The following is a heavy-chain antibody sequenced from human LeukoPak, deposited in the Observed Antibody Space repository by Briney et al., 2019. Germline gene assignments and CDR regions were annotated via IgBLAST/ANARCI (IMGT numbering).Heavy chain of an antibody. CDR1: GGSISSHY. J-gene: IGHJ6*02. D-gene: IGHD2-15*01. CDR2: IYYSGST. V-gene: IGHV4-59*08. Sequence: PSETLSLTCTVSGGSISSHYWSWIRQPPGKGLEWIGYIYYSGSTNYNPSLKSRVTISVDTSKNQFSLKLSSVTAADTAVYYCARAYCSGGSCYSWARPYGMDVWGQGTTVTVSS. CDR3: ARAYCSGGSCYSWARPYGMDV.